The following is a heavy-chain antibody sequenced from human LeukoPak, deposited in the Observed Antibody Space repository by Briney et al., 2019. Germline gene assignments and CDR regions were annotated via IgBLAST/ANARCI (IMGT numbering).Heavy chain of an antibody. CDR3: ARSGYSSGWYESV. Sequence: PSETLSLTCAVYGGSFSGYYWSWTRQPPGKGLEWIGEINHSGSTNYNPSLKSRVTISVDTSKNQFSLKLSSVTAADTAVYYCARSGYSSGWYESVWGQGTLVTVSS. CDR1: GGSFSGYY. D-gene: IGHD6-19*01. V-gene: IGHV4-34*01. CDR2: INHSGST. J-gene: IGHJ4*02.